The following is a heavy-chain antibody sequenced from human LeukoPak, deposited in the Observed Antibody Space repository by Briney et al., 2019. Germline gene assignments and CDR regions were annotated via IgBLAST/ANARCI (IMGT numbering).Heavy chain of an antibody. V-gene: IGHV3-33*08. D-gene: IGHD6-19*01. CDR2: IWYGGSNK. CDR1: GFTFSSYG. Sequence: GGSLRLSCAASGFTFSSYGMHWVRQAPGKGLEWVAVIWYGGSNKYYADSVKGRFTISRDNSKNTLYLQMNSLRAEDTAVYYCARDTYSSGWFYGMDVWGQGTTVTVSS. CDR3: ARDTYSSGWFYGMDV. J-gene: IGHJ6*02.